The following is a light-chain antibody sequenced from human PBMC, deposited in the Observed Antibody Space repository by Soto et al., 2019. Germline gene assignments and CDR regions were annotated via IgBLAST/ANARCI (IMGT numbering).Light chain of an antibody. CDR3: QQFGSSPRT. CDR1: QSVSSTY. Sequence: VLTESPGTLSLSPGERATLSCRASQSVSSTYLAWYQQKPGQAPRLLIYGASSRATGIPDRFSGSGSGTDFTLTISRLEPEDFAVYYCQQFGSSPRTFGQGTKVDIK. J-gene: IGKJ1*01. V-gene: IGKV3-20*01. CDR2: GAS.